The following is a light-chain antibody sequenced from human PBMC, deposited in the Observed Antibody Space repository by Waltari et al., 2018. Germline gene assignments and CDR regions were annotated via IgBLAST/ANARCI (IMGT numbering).Light chain of an antibody. CDR3: QQYFSTPPT. J-gene: IGKJ2*01. Sequence: DIVMTQSPDSLAVSLGERATINCKSSQSLLWSFNNNNYLAWYQQKPGQPPKLLIHWASNRESGVPDLFSGSGSVADFTFTISSLQAEDVAVYYCQQYFSTPPTFGQGTKLEIK. CDR2: WAS. CDR1: QSLLWSFNNNNY. V-gene: IGKV4-1*01.